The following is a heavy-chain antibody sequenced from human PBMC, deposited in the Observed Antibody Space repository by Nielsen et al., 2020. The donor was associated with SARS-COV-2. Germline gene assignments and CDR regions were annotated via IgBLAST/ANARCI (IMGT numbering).Heavy chain of an antibody. CDR2: IYYSGST. CDR1: GGSISSSGYY. V-gene: IGHV4-31*03. Sequence: SETLSLTCTVSGGSISSSGYYWSWIRQHPGKGLEWIGYIYYSGSTYYNPSLKSRVTISVDTSKNQFSLKLSSVTAADTAVYYCARHEGAYYYYGMDVWGQGTTVTVSS. J-gene: IGHJ6*02. CDR3: ARHEGAYYYYGMDV.